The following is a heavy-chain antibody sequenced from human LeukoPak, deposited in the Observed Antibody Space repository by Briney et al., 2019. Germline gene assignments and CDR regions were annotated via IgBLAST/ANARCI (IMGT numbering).Heavy chain of an antibody. D-gene: IGHD1-7*01. CDR2: IKQDGSEK. CDR3: ARDTAYELELRGCFDY. V-gene: IGHV3-7*03. Sequence: GGSLRLSCAASGFTFSSYAISWVRQAPGKGLEWVASIKQDGSEKYYVDSVKGRFTISRDNAKNSLYLQMNSLRAEDTAVFYCARDTAYELELRGCFDYWGQGTPVTVSS. J-gene: IGHJ4*02. CDR1: GFTFSSYA.